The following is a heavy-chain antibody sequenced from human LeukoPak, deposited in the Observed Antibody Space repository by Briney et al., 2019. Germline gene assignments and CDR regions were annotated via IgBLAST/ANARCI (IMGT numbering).Heavy chain of an antibody. V-gene: IGHV4-34*01. J-gene: IGHJ3*02. Sequence: SETLSLTCAVYGGSFSGYYWSWIRQPPGKGLEWIGEINHSGSTNYNPSLKSRVTISVDTSKNQFSLKLSSVSAADTAVYYCARHPYCSSISCYRTEAFDIWGQGTMVTVSS. CDR3: ARHPYCSSISCYRTEAFDI. CDR2: INHSGST. CDR1: GGSFSGYY. D-gene: IGHD2-2*02.